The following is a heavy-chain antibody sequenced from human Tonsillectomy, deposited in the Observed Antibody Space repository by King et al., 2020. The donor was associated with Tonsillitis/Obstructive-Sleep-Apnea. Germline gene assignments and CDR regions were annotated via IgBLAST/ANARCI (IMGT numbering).Heavy chain of an antibody. J-gene: IGHJ4*02. CDR3: ARDSMSHYYDSSGYYPFDY. CDR2: ISAYNGHT. CDR1: GYSFTSYG. D-gene: IGHD3-22*01. Sequence: QLVQSGAEVKKPGASVKVSCKASGYSFTSYGISWVRQAPGQGLEWMGWISAYNGHTNCAQKLQGRVTMTTDTSTSATYMELRSLRSDDTAIYYCARDSMSHYYDSSGYYPFDYWGQGTLVTVSS. V-gene: IGHV1-18*01.